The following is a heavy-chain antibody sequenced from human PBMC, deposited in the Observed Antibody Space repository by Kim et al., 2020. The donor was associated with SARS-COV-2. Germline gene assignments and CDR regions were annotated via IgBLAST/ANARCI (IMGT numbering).Heavy chain of an antibody. V-gene: IGHV3-23*01. Sequence: MMGRFTITRDNYKSTLYLQMNSMRAEDTAVYYCARGVRGVIDNWFDPWGQGTLVTVSS. J-gene: IGHJ5*02. CDR3: ARGVRGVIDNWFDP. D-gene: IGHD3-10*01.